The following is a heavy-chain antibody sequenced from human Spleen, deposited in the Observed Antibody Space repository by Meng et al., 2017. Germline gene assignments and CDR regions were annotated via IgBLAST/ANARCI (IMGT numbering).Heavy chain of an antibody. D-gene: IGHD5-12*01. J-gene: IGHJ3*02. CDR3: AMGYSHYDSAFDI. CDR2: TRPYNGNT. V-gene: IGHV1-18*04. CDR1: GYMFTDYY. Sequence: ASVKVSCKPSGYMFTDYYIHWFRQARGQGLEWMGWTRPYNGNTEYAHKFQARVTMTTDTSTSTAYMELRSLRSDDTAVYYCAMGYSHYDSAFDIWGQGTMVTVSS.